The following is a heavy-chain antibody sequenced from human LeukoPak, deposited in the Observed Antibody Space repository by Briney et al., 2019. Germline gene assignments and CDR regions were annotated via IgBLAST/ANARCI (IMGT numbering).Heavy chain of an antibody. CDR3: ARMVGDTAMVPHAFDI. D-gene: IGHD5-18*01. CDR1: GGSISSSNW. CDR2: IYYSGST. V-gene: IGHV4-61*01. Sequence: SGTLSLTCAVSGGSISSSNWWSWIRQPPGKGLEWIGYIYYSGSTNYNPSLKSRVIISVETSKNQFSLKLSSVTAADTAVYYCARMVGDTAMVPHAFDIWGQGTMVIVSS. J-gene: IGHJ3*02.